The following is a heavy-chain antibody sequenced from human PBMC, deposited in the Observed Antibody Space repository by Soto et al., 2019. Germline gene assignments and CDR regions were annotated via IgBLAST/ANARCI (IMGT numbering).Heavy chain of an antibody. J-gene: IGHJ4*02. CDR3: ARHFTRRTASGVFLF. CDR1: GGSLTNYY. Sequence: SETLSLTCIVSGGSLTNYYWSWIRQSPGKGLEWIGDIYYSGSTNYNPSLKGRVLISIDTSKNEFSLKLRSMTAADTAVYYCARHFTRRTASGVFLFWGQGSLVT. V-gene: IGHV4-59*08. CDR2: IYYSGST. D-gene: IGHD2-21*02.